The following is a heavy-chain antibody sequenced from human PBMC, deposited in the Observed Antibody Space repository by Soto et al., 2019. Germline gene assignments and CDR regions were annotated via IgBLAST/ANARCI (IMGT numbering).Heavy chain of an antibody. CDR2: VSHDGRNT. CDR3: AKGGGQWLVTSGFNY. CDR1: GFTFSDYA. Sequence: VQLVESGGGVVQPGRSLRLSCAASGFTFSDYAMHWVRQAPGKGLEWVAVVSHDGRNTHYADSVKGRFTISRDSSKNTVSLEMTSLRAEGTAVYYWAKGGGQWLVTSGFNYWGQGALVTVSS. J-gene: IGHJ4*02. V-gene: IGHV3-30*18. D-gene: IGHD6-19*01.